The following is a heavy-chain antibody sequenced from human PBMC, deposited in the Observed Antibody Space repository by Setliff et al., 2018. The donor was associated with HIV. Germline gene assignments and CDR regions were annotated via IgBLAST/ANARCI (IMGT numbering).Heavy chain of an antibody. CDR1: GGSISGYD. J-gene: IGHJ3*01. V-gene: IGHV4-4*07. D-gene: IGHD2-15*01. CDR3: ARDPGYFSGHIFDL. Sequence: SETLSLTCTVSGGSISGYDXXWIRQPAGKGLEWIGRIYTSGNTNYNPSLKSRVTMSVDTSKKQFSLKLNSVTAADTAVYYCARDPGYFSGHIFDLWGQGTMVTVSS. CDR2: IYTSGNT.